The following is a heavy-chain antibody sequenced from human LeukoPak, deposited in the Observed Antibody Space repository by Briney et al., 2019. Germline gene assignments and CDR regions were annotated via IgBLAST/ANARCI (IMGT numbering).Heavy chain of an antibody. J-gene: IGHJ4*02. D-gene: IGHD3-22*01. Sequence: MPSETLSLTCAVYGGSFSGYYWSWIRQPPGKGLEWIGEINHSGSTHYNPSLKSRVTISVDRTENQFSLKLSSVTAADTAVYYCARGPGGIYYDRGAHYHDYWGQGTLVTVSS. CDR1: GGSFSGYY. CDR3: ARGPGGIYYDRGAHYHDY. V-gene: IGHV4-34*01. CDR2: INHSGST.